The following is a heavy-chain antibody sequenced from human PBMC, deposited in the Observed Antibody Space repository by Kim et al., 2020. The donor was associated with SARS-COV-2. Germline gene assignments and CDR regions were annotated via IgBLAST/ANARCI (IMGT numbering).Heavy chain of an antibody. J-gene: IGHJ4*02. CDR3: ARVDYSGSYGVFD. Sequence: YAQKLQGRVTMTTDTSTSTAYMELRSLRSDDTAVYYCARVDYSGSYGVFDWGQGTLVTVSS. D-gene: IGHD1-26*01. V-gene: IGHV1-18*01.